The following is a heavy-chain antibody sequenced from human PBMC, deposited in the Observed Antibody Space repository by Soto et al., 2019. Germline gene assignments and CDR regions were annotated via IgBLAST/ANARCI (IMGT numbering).Heavy chain of an antibody. Sequence: QVQLVQSGAEVKKPGASVKVSCKASGYTFTTYGITWVRQAPGQGLEWMGWISAYNGNTNYAQKLQGRVTMTTDTSTITAYMELTSLRSDDTAVYYCAASGMLDYYYDSGGYYVWGQGTLVTVSS. D-gene: IGHD3-22*01. V-gene: IGHV1-18*01. CDR1: GYTFTTYG. CDR3: AASGMLDYYYDSGGYYV. J-gene: IGHJ4*02. CDR2: ISAYNGNT.